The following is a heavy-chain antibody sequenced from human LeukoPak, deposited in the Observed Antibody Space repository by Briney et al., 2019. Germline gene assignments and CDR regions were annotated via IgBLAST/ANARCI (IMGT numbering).Heavy chain of an antibody. CDR3: ARDLYHDSSGYSYYFDY. CDR2: ISAYNGNT. Sequence: ASVKDSCKASGYTFTGYGISWVRQALGQGLEWMGGISAYNGNTNYAQKLQGRVTMITDTSTSTAYMELRSLRSDDTAMYYCARDLYHDSSGYSYYFDYWGQGTLVTVSS. V-gene: IGHV1-18*01. J-gene: IGHJ4*02. CDR1: GYTFTGYG. D-gene: IGHD3-22*01.